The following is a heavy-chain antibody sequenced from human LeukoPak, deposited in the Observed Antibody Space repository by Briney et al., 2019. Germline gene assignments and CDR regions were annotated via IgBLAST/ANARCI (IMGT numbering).Heavy chain of an antibody. J-gene: IGHJ4*02. D-gene: IGHD6-25*01. CDR3: ASDKGRLIPPDY. V-gene: IGHV3-74*01. CDR2: IDSSGGSR. CDR1: GFTFSTYL. Sequence: SGGSLRVSCAASGFTFSTYLVQWGRQAPGEGLGWVARIDSSGGSRSYADSVKARLTNSRNNDNNTLYLQINRLRAEDTAVYFCASDKGRLIPPDYWGQGTLVSVSS.